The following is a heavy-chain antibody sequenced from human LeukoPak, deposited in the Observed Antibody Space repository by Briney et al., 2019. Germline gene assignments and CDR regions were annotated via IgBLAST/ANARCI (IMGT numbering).Heavy chain of an antibody. Sequence: GASVKVSCKASGYTFTAYYIHWVRQAPGQGLEWMGWINPNSGGANYAQKFQGRVTMTRDTSISAAYMDLHSLRSDDTAVYFCARDKSLADPYFFDYWGQGTLVTVSS. CDR1: GYTFTAYY. CDR3: ARDKSLADPYFFDY. V-gene: IGHV1-2*02. J-gene: IGHJ4*02. CDR2: INPNSGGA.